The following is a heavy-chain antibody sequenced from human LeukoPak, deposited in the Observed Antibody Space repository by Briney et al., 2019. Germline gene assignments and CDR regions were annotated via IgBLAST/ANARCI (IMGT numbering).Heavy chain of an antibody. J-gene: IGHJ2*01. V-gene: IGHV4-31*03. CDR1: GGSISSGGYY. CDR2: IYYSGNT. CDR3: ARERSTSGTDSDCYFDL. D-gene: IGHD1-1*01. Sequence: SETLSLTCTVSGGSISSGGYYWSWIRQHPGKGLEWIGYIYYSGNTYYNPSLKSRVTISVGKSKNQFSLRLSSVTAADTAVYYCARERSTSGTDSDCYFDLWGRGTLVTVSS.